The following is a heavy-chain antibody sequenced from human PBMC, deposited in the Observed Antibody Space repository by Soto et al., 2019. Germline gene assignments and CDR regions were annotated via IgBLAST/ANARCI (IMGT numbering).Heavy chain of an antibody. CDR3: ARGRRKFIGPYYYDSSGYPTGHYFDY. J-gene: IGHJ4*02. CDR2: INHSGST. D-gene: IGHD3-22*01. Sequence: PSETLSLTCAVYGGSFSGYYWSWIRQPPGKGLEWIGEINHSGSTNYNPSLKSRVTISVDTSKNQFSLKLSSVTAADTAVYYCARGRRKFIGPYYYDSSGYPTGHYFDYWGQGTLVT. CDR1: GGSFSGYY. V-gene: IGHV4-34*01.